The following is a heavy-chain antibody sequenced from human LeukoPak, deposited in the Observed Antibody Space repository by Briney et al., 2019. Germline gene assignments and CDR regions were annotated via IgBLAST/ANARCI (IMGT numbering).Heavy chain of an antibody. CDR2: ISYDGSST. V-gene: IGHV3-30*18. CDR1: GFTFSNYG. D-gene: IGHD3-3*01. Sequence: GRSLRLSCAASGFTFSNYGMHWVRQAPGKGLEWVALISYDGSSTYYTDSVKGRFTISRDTSKNTLYLQMNSLRPEDTAVYYSAKDLRARLNYGGFLAWGRPNVHYYYAMDVWGQGTTVTVSS. J-gene: IGHJ6*02. CDR3: AKDLRARLNYGGFLAWGRPNVHYYYAMDV.